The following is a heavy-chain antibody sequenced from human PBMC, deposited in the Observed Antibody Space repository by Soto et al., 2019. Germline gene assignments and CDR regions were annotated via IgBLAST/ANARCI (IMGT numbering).Heavy chain of an antibody. CDR2: ISYSGIP. Sequence: QVQLQESGPGLAIPSQTLSLTCTVSGDSINSANYYWSWVRQHPGKGLEWIGFISYSGIPHYNPSLNSRVTISVDRSKNEFSLELRSVTAADTAVYYCARSYAWGAFDSWGQGTLVTVSS. D-gene: IGHD3-16*01. CDR1: GDSINSANYY. CDR3: ARSYAWGAFDS. V-gene: IGHV4-31*03. J-gene: IGHJ4*02.